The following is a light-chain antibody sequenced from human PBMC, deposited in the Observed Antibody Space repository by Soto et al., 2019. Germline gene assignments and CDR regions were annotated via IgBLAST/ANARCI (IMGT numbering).Light chain of an antibody. Sequence: EIVMTQSPDTLSVSPGERATLSCRASQSVSNNLAWYQKQPDQAPRLLIYGASTRVTGIPVRVSGSGFGTEFTLTISSLQSEDSAVYYCQQYNNWPLDTFGQGTKLEIK. CDR3: QQYNNWPLDT. J-gene: IGKJ2*01. CDR1: QSVSNN. V-gene: IGKV3-15*01. CDR2: GAS.